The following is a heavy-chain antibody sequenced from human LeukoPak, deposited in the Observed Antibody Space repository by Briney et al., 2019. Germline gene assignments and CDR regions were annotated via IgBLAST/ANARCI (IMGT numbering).Heavy chain of an antibody. CDR1: GFTFSNYW. CDR2: IKQDGGEE. V-gene: IGHV3-7*01. CDR3: DKDIHYFQSDY. Sequence: RGSLRLSCAASGFTFSNYWMIWVRQAPGKGLEWVAGIKQDGGEEQYVGSVRGRLTISRDNAKNVLDLQMNSLTDGDTAVYNCDKDIHYFQSDYWGEEALVTVSS. J-gene: IGHJ4*02. D-gene: IGHD2-2*02.